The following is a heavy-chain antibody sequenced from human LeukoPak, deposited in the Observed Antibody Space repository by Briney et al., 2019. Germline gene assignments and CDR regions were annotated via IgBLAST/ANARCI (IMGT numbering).Heavy chain of an antibody. J-gene: IGHJ3*01. Sequence: GGSLRLSCAASGFSFVNYWMYWVRQTPGKGLVWVSRINHDGSLTTYADSVKGRSTISRDNNKNILYLQLNSLGAEDTAVYFCARDRDGSGGPGLDVFDFGAQGTTVIVFS. CDR3: ARDRDGSGGPGLDVFDF. D-gene: IGHD3-22*01. CDR2: INHDGSLT. CDR1: GFSFVNYW. V-gene: IGHV3-74*01.